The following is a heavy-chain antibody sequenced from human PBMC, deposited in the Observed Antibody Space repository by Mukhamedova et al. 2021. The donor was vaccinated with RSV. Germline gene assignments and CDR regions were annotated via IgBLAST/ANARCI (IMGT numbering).Heavy chain of an antibody. Sequence: NKYYADSVKGRFTISRDNSKNTLHLQMNSLRAEDTAMYYCAKAGDGYKWDYYYYGMDVWGQGTTVTVSS. J-gene: IGHJ6*02. CDR3: AKAGDGYKWDYYYYGMDV. V-gene: IGHV3-30*02. CDR2: NK. D-gene: IGHD5-24*01.